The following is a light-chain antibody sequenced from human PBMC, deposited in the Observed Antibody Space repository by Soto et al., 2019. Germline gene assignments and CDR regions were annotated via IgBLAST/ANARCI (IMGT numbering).Light chain of an antibody. Sequence: QSVLTQSPSASGTPGQRVAISCSGSSSNIGSNTVHWYQQLPGAAPKLLIYYNNERPPGVPDRFSGSKSGTSASLAISGLQSEDEADYYCAAWDDSLNAWVFGGGTKLTVL. J-gene: IGLJ3*02. V-gene: IGLV1-44*01. CDR3: AAWDDSLNAWV. CDR2: YNN. CDR1: SSNIGSNT.